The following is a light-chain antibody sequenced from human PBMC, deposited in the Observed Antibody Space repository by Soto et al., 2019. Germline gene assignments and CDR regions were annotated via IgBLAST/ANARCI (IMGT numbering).Light chain of an antibody. CDR3: QQYKSYPLT. J-gene: IGKJ4*01. CDR2: MAS. CDR1: QSISSY. Sequence: DIQMTQSPSTLSASVGDRVTITCRASQSISSYLAWYQQKPGKGPKVLIYMASTLESEVPSRFGGSGSGTEFTLTISSLQPDDFATYYCQQYKSYPLTFGGGTKVDIK. V-gene: IGKV1-5*03.